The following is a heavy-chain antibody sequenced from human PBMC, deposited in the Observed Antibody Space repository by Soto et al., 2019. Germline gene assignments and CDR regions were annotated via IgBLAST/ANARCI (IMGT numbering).Heavy chain of an antibody. CDR3: ARDARRNYYDSSGYYFSEGMDV. CDR2: ISSSSSYI. D-gene: IGHD3-22*01. J-gene: IGHJ6*02. CDR1: GFTFSSYS. V-gene: IGHV3-21*01. Sequence: GGSLRLSCAASGFTFSSYSMNWVRQAPGKGLEWVSSISSSSSYIYYADSVKGRFTISRDNAKNSLYLQMNSLRAEDTAVYYCARDARRNYYDSSGYYFSEGMDVWGQGTTVTVSS.